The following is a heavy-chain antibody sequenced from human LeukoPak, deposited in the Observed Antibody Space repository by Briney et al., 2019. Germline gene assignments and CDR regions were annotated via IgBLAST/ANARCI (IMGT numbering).Heavy chain of an antibody. J-gene: IGHJ4*02. D-gene: IGHD3-22*01. CDR3: AKDSRSLYYYDSSGYCYV. Sequence: GGSLRLSCAASGFTFSSYAMSWVRQAPGKGLEWVSAISGSGGSTYYADSVKGRFTISRDNSKNTLYLQMNSLRAEDTAVYYCAKDSRSLYYYDSSGYCYVWGQGTLVTVSS. V-gene: IGHV3-23*01. CDR1: GFTFSSYA. CDR2: ISGSGGST.